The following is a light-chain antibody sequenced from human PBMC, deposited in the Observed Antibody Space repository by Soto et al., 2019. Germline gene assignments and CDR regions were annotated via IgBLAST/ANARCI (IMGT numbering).Light chain of an antibody. V-gene: IGKV3-20*01. CDR3: QQYYNWPL. CDR1: QSVCSSY. Sequence: EIVLTQSPGTLSLSPGERATLSCRASQSVCSSYLAWSHHKVGQSPRPLIYSATSRATGNPGRFGGSWSRTDFTFTIRRMEPEDAGYGYCQQYYNWPLFGQGTRLEIK. CDR2: SAT. J-gene: IGKJ5*01.